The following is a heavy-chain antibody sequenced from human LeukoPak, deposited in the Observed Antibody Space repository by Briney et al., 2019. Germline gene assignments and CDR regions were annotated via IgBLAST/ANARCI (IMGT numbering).Heavy chain of an antibody. CDR3: AKDLPTTVTLDY. D-gene: IGHD4-17*01. CDR1: GFTFSSYG. J-gene: IGHJ4*02. Sequence: PGRSLRLSCAASGFTFSSYGVHWVRQAPGKGLEWVAVISYDGSNKYYADSVKGRFTISRDNSKNTLYLQMNSLRAEDTAVYYCAKDLPTTVTLDYWGQGTLVTVSS. V-gene: IGHV3-30*18. CDR2: ISYDGSNK.